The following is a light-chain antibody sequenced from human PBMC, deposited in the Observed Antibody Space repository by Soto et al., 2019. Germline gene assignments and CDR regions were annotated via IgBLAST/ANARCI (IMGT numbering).Light chain of an antibody. CDR1: QSVSSNS. CDR3: QQYNNWPRT. J-gene: IGKJ1*01. CDR2: SAS. Sequence: EIVLTQSPATLSLSPGEGATLSCRASQSVSSNSLAWYQQRRGQAPRLLIHSASTRATGIPATFSGSGSGTEFTLTVSSLQSEDFAVYYCQQYNNWPRTFGQGTKVDIK. V-gene: IGKV3-15*01.